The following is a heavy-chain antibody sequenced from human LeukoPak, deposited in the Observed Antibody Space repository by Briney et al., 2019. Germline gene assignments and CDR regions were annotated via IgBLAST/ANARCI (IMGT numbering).Heavy chain of an antibody. Sequence: ASVKVSCKASGYTFTGYYMHWVRQAPGQGLEWMGRINPNSGGTNYAQKFQGRVTMTRDTSISTAYMELSRLRSDDTAVYYCARAEGGGYSSSSGGYYMDVWGKGTTVTVSS. D-gene: IGHD6-6*01. CDR3: ARAEGGGYSSSSGGYYMDV. J-gene: IGHJ6*03. V-gene: IGHV1-2*06. CDR2: INPNSGGT. CDR1: GYTFTGYY.